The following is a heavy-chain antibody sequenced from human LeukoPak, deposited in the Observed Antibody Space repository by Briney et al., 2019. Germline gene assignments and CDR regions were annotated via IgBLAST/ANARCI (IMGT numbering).Heavy chain of an antibody. CDR2: IYYSGST. J-gene: IGHJ3*02. D-gene: IGHD3-22*01. CDR1: GGSISTRSYH. V-gene: IGHV4-39*07. CDR3: ARSRDYYDSSGYYYVLDAFDI. Sequence: KPSETLSLTCAVSGGSISTRSYHWGWIRQPPGKGLEWIGTIYYSGSTYYNPSLKSRVTISVDRSKNQFSLKLSSVTAADTAVYYCARSRDYYDSSGYYYVLDAFDIWGQGTMVTVSS.